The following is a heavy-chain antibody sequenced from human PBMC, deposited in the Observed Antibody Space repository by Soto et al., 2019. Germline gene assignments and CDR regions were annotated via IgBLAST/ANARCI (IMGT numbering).Heavy chain of an antibody. Sequence: EVQLVESGGGLVQPGGSLRLSCAASGFTFSSYWMHWVRQAPGKGLVWVSRINSDGSSTSYADSVKGRFTISRDNAKNTLYLQMNSLRAEDTAVYYCARAVDFWSGYPYYYYYYMDVRGKGTTVTVSS. CDR2: INSDGSST. D-gene: IGHD3-3*01. J-gene: IGHJ6*03. CDR1: GFTFSSYW. V-gene: IGHV3-74*01. CDR3: ARAVDFWSGYPYYYYYYMDV.